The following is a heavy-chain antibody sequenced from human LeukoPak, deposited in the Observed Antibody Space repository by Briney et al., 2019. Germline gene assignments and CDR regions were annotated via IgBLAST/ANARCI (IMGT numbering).Heavy chain of an antibody. Sequence: GGSLRLSCAASGFTFSSYGMHWVRQAPGKGLEWVAVISYDGTNKNCADSVKGRFTISRDNSKNTLYLQMNSLRAEDTAVYYCAKGSIAAAGTNLPFDYWGQGTLVTVSS. D-gene: IGHD6-13*01. CDR1: GFTFSSYG. CDR3: AKGSIAAAGTNLPFDY. J-gene: IGHJ4*02. CDR2: ISYDGTNK. V-gene: IGHV3-30*18.